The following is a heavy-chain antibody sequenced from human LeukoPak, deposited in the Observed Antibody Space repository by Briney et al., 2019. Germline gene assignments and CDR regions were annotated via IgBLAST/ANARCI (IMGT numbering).Heavy chain of an antibody. Sequence: GGSLRLSCTVSGFSLSSYTMNWVRQAPGKGLEWVSYISGNGSTVYYADSVRGRFTMSRDNAKNSLYLQMNSLRAEDTALYYFARDHQYAFDVWGQGTMVTVSS. J-gene: IGHJ3*01. CDR2: ISGNGSTV. D-gene: IGHD2-2*01. CDR1: GFSLSSYT. CDR3: ARDHQYAFDV. V-gene: IGHV3-48*01.